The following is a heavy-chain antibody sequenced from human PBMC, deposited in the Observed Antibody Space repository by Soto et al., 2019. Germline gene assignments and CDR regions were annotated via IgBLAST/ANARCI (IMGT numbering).Heavy chain of an antibody. CDR3: ARDLAALVDYYYYYYGMDV. CDR2: ISAYNGTT. V-gene: IGHV1-18*04. D-gene: IGHD6-13*01. Sequence: QVQLVQSGAEVKKHGASVKVSCKASGYTFTSYGISWVRQAPVQGLEWMGWISAYNGTTNYAQKLQVRVTMTTDTSTSTAYMELRSLRSDDTDVYYCARDLAALVDYYYYYYGMDVWGQGTTVTVSS. CDR1: GYTFTSYG. J-gene: IGHJ6*02.